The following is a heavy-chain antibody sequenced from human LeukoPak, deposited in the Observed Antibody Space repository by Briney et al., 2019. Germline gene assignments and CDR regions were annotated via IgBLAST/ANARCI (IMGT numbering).Heavy chain of an antibody. CDR1: GFTVSSNY. CDR2: IYSGDST. D-gene: IGHD3-10*01. J-gene: IGHJ4*02. CDR3: ARVLVRGVKMLDY. Sequence: PGGSLRLSCAASGFTVSSNYMSWVRQAPGKGLEWVSVIYSGDSTYYADSVKDRFTISRDNSKNTLFLQMNNLRAEDTAVYYCARVLVRGVKMLDYWGQGTLVTVSS. V-gene: IGHV3-66*01.